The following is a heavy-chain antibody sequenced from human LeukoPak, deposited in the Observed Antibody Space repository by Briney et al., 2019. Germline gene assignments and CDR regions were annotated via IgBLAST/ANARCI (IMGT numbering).Heavy chain of an antibody. Sequence: PSETLSLTCTVSGGSISSSSYYWGWIRQPPGKGLEWIGSIYYSGSTYYNPSRKSRVTISVDTSKNQFCLKLSSVTAADTAVYYCARHGLLWFGESFDYWGQGTLVTVSS. J-gene: IGHJ4*02. CDR2: IYYSGST. V-gene: IGHV4-39*01. CDR1: GGSISSSSYY. D-gene: IGHD3-10*01. CDR3: ARHGLLWFGESFDY.